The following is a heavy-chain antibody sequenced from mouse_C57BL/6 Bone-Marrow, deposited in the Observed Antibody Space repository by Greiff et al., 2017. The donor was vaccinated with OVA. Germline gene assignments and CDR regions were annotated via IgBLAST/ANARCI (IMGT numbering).Heavy chain of an antibody. J-gene: IGHJ2*01. CDR3: ARESPQLTGDD. V-gene: IGHV5-17*01. CDR1: GFTFSDYG. CDR2: ISSGSSTI. Sequence: EVKLVESGGGLVKPGGSLKLSCAASGFTFSDYGMHWVRQAPEKGLEWVAYISSGSSTIYYADTVKGRFTISRDNAKNTLFLQMTSLRSEDTAMYYCARESPQLTGDDWGQGTTLTVSS. D-gene: IGHD4-1*01.